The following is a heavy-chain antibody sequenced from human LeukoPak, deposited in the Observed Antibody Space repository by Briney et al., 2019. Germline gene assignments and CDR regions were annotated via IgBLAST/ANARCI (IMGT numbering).Heavy chain of an antibody. CDR3: ARGRRQSSAAGRGSGMDV. J-gene: IGHJ6*02. V-gene: IGHV1-8*01. CDR1: GYIFASYD. D-gene: IGHD6-13*01. Sequence: ASVRVSCKASGYIFASYDINWVRQATGQGLEWMGWMNPNSGNTGYAQKFQGRVTMTRNTSISTAYMELSSLRSEDTAVYYCARGRRQSSAAGRGSGMDVWGQGTTVTVSS. CDR2: MNPNSGNT.